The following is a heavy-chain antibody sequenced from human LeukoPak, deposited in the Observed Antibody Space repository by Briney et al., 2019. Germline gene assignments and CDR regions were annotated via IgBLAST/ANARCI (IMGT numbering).Heavy chain of an antibody. CDR2: ISASGGNT. CDR1: GFTFSGYA. Sequence: GGSLRLSCAASGFTFSGYAMSWVRQAPGKGLEWVSAISASGGNTYYADSVKGRFAISRDNAKNTLYRQMNSLRGDDTARYYCARSHGIASLDYWGQGTLVTVSS. D-gene: IGHD2-21*01. V-gene: IGHV3-23*01. CDR3: ARSHGIASLDY. J-gene: IGHJ4*02.